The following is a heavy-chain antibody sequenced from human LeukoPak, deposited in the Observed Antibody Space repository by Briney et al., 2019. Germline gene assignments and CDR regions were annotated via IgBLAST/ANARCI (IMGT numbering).Heavy chain of an antibody. Sequence: GGSLRLSCAASGFTLSSFDMHWVRQPTGQGLEGVSTIGTASDTYYPGSVEGRFTLSRDNAKNFLYLQMNSLPAGDTAVYYCARGPPRGKYYYMDVWGKGTTVTVSS. D-gene: IGHD1-1*01. CDR2: IGTASDT. J-gene: IGHJ6*03. V-gene: IGHV3-13*01. CDR1: GFTLSSFD. CDR3: ARGPPRGKYYYMDV.